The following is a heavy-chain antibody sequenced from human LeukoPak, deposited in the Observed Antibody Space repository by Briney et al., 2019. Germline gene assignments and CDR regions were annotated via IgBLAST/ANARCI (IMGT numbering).Heavy chain of an antibody. CDR2: IKENGNEQ. J-gene: IGHJ3*02. V-gene: IGHV3-7*01. D-gene: IGHD1-14*01. Sequence: GGSLRLSCEASGFTFTGYWMGWVRQAPGKGPEWVAHIKENGNEQYYADSVKGRFTISRDNVKQSLGLQMNSLRVEDTAVYYCARGPGDFDASDIWGQGTMVTVSS. CDR3: ARGPGDFDASDI. CDR1: GFTFTGYW.